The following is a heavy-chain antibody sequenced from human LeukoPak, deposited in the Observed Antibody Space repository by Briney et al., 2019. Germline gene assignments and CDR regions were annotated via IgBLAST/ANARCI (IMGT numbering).Heavy chain of an antibody. V-gene: IGHV1-69*01. D-gene: IGHD5-24*01. J-gene: IGHJ5*02. Sequence: SVKVSCKASGDTFSNYPIVWVRQAPGRGLEWMGGIIPIYGTANYAQMFQGRITLTAHESTATACLELRSLTSDDTALYFCATHTGGYNYWWFDIWGQGTLVTVSS. CDR1: GDTFSNYP. CDR3: ATHTGGYNYWWFDI. CDR2: IIPIYGTA.